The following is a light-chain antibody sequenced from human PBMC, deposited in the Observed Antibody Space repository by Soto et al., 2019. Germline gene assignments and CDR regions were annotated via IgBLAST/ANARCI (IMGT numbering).Light chain of an antibody. V-gene: IGKV3D-20*02. CDR1: QSVSSSY. J-gene: IGKJ4*01. CDR3: QQHSNWPLT. Sequence: EIVLTQSPGTLSLSPGERATLSCRASQSVSSSYLAWYQQKPGQSPRLLIYGASTRATGIPARFSGSGSGTDFTLTISSLEPEDFAVYYCQQHSNWPLTFGGGTKVDIK. CDR2: GAS.